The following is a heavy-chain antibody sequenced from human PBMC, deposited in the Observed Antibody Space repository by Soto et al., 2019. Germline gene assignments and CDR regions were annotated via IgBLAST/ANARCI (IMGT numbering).Heavy chain of an antibody. J-gene: IGHJ5*02. Sequence: WETLSLTCTVSGGSISIYYWSCIRQPPGKGLEWIGYIYYSGSTNYNPSLKSRVTISVDTSKTQFSLKLSSVTAADTAVYYCARGFTSLPVARNQQPARTFEPWGQGTLVTVSS. V-gene: IGHV4-59*01. CDR1: GGSISIYY. CDR3: ARGFTSLPVARNQQPARTFEP. D-gene: IGHD6-13*01. CDR2: IYYSGST.